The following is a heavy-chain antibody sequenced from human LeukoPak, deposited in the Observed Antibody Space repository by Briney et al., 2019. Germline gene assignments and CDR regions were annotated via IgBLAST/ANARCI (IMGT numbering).Heavy chain of an antibody. CDR1: GFTFSTYA. CDR3: ARVNGMIRGVNDY. V-gene: IGHV3-64*01. CDR2: ISSNGGTT. D-gene: IGHD3-10*01. J-gene: IGHJ4*02. Sequence: GGSLRLSCAASGFTFSTYAMHLVRQAPGKGLEYVSAISSNGGTTYYANSVKDRFTISRDNSKNTLYLHMGSLRTEDMAVYYCARVNGMIRGVNDYWGQGTLVTVSS.